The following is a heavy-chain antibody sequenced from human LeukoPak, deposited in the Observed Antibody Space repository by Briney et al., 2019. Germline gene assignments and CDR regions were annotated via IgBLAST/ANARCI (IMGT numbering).Heavy chain of an antibody. D-gene: IGHD2-15*01. CDR2: IYYSGST. CDR3: AREELDCSGGSCYPGLNY. Sequence: PSETLSLTCTVSGGSISSYYWSWIRQPPGKGLEWIGYIYYSGSTNYNPSLKSRVTISVDTSKNQFSLKLSSVTAADTAVYYCAREELDCSGGSCYPGLNYWGQGTLVTVSS. J-gene: IGHJ4*02. CDR1: GGSISSYY. V-gene: IGHV4-59*01.